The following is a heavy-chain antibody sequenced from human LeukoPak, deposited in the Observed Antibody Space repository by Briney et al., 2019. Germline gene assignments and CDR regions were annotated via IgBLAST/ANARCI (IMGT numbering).Heavy chain of an antibody. CDR3: ASSDYSNYRYYYYYGMDV. D-gene: IGHD4-11*01. J-gene: IGHJ6*02. Sequence: PGGSLRLSCAASGFTFSSYGMNWVRQAPGKGLEWVSHISTSGSIIYYADSVKGRFTISRDNAKNSLYLQMNSLRAEDTAVYYCASSDYSNYRYYYYYGMDVWGQGTTVTVSS. V-gene: IGHV3-48*03. CDR1: GFTFSSYG. CDR2: ISTSGSII.